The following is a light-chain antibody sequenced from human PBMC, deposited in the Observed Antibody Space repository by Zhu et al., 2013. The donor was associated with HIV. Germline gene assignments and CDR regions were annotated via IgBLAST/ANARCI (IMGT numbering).Light chain of an antibody. Sequence: EIVLTQSPGILPVSPGERASLSCRASESVRNNYLAWYRQRPGQAPQLLIYGASSRATGIPERFSGSGSGTDFTLTISSLEPEDFAVYYCQQRSSWPPETFGQGTKLEIK. J-gene: IGKJ2*01. CDR2: GAS. CDR1: ESVRNNY. CDR3: QQRSSWPPET. V-gene: IGKV3D-20*02.